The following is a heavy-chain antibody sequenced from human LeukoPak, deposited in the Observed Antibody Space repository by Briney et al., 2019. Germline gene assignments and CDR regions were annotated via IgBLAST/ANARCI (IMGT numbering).Heavy chain of an antibody. CDR1: GFTFSGSA. D-gene: IGHD2-21*02. V-gene: IGHV3-73*01. CDR3: TRHRYCGGDCYSDY. CDR2: IRSKAISYAT. Sequence: PGGSLRLSCAASGFTFSGSAMHWVRQASGKGLEWVGRIRSKAISYATAYAASVKGRFTISRDDSKNTAYLQMNSLKTEDTAVYYCTRHRYCGGDCYSDYWGQGTLVTVSS. J-gene: IGHJ4*02.